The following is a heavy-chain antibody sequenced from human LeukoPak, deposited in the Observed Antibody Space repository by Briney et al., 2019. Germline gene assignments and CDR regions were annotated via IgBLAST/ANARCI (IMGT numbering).Heavy chain of an antibody. CDR3: ARAWLRSKYYYHMDV. D-gene: IGHD5-12*01. CDR1: GYTFSLYG. V-gene: IGHV1-18*01. J-gene: IGHJ6*03. Sequence: ASVKVSCKPSGYTFSLYGINWVRQATGEGLEWMGWISGYNGHANYAQKFQGRVTLTTDASTNTAYMELRSLRSDDTAVYYCARAWLRSKYYYHMDVWGKGTTVTVS. CDR2: ISGYNGHA.